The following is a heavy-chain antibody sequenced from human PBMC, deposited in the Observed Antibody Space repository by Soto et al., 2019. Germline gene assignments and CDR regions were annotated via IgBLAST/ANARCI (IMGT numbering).Heavy chain of an antibody. V-gene: IGHV4-31*03. Sequence: PSEILSLTCTVSGGSISSGGYYWSWIRQHPGKGLEWIGYIYYSGSTYYNPSLKSRVTISVDTSKNQFSLKLSSVTAADTAVYYCARASGDSSSWGGYAFDIWGQGTMVTVSS. D-gene: IGHD6-13*01. CDR1: GGSISSGGYY. J-gene: IGHJ3*02. CDR3: ARASGDSSSWGGYAFDI. CDR2: IYYSGST.